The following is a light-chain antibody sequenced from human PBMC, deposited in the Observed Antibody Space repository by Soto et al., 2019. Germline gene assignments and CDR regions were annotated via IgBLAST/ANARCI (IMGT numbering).Light chain of an antibody. J-gene: IGKJ1*01. CDR1: QSISSW. Sequence: DIQMTQSPSTLSASVGDRVTITCRASQSISSWLAWYQQKPGKAPNLLIYKASSLEGGVPSRFSGSGSGTEFTLTISSLQPDDFATYYCQQYNSYSPRTFGQGTKVEIK. V-gene: IGKV1-5*03. CDR3: QQYNSYSPRT. CDR2: KAS.